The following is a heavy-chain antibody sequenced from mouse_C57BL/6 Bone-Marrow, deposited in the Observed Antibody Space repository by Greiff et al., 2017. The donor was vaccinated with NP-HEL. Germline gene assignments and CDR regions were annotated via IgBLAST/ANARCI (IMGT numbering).Heavy chain of an antibody. CDR2: INSDGGST. CDR1: EYEFPSHD. CDR3: ARLGDYGAWFAY. Sequence: EVQVVESGGGLVQPGESLKLSCESNEYEFPSHDMSWVRKTPEKRLELVAAINSDGGSTSYPDNMERRFIISRDNTKKTLYLQMSSLRSEDTALYYCARLGDYGAWFAYWGKGTLVTVSA. J-gene: IGHJ3*01. V-gene: IGHV5-2*01. D-gene: IGHD2-4*01.